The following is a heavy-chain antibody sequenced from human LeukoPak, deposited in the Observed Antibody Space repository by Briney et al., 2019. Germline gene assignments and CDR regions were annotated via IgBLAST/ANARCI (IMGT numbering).Heavy chain of an antibody. CDR3: AKDLSGYDLDY. Sequence: GGSLRLSCAASGFTFSNYAMHWVRQAPGKRLEYVSAISSNGGSTYYANSLKGRFTISRDNSKNTLYLQMGSLRPEDMAVYYCAKDLSGYDLDYWGQGTLVTVSS. V-gene: IGHV3-64*01. D-gene: IGHD5-12*01. CDR2: ISSNGGST. CDR1: GFTFSNYA. J-gene: IGHJ4*02.